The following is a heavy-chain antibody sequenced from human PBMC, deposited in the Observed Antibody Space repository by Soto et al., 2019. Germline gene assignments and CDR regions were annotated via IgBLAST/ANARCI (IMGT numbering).Heavy chain of an antibody. CDR2: ISGSGGST. J-gene: IGHJ4*02. D-gene: IGHD4-17*01. CDR1: GFTFSSYA. V-gene: IGHV3-23*01. Sequence: GGSLRLSCAASGFTFSSYAMSWVRQAPGKGLEWVSAISGSGGSTYYADSVKGRFTISRDNSKNTLYLQMNSLRAEDTAVYYCAKGMTTVTTSQYYFDYWGQGTLVTVSS. CDR3: AKGMTTVTTSQYYFDY.